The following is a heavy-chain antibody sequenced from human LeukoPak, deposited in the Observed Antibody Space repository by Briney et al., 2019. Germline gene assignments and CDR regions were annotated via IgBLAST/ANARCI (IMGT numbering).Heavy chain of an antibody. J-gene: IGHJ3*02. CDR2: ITSSGSTI. V-gene: IGHV3-11*01. CDR3: ARIGRPAAFDI. Sequence: GGSLRLSCEASGFTFSDYYMSWIRRAPGKGLEWVSYITSSGSTIYYADSMKGRFTISRDNAKHSLFLQLDSLRAEDTAVYYCARIGRPAAFDIWGQGTLVIVSS. CDR1: GFTFSDYY. D-gene: IGHD6-6*01.